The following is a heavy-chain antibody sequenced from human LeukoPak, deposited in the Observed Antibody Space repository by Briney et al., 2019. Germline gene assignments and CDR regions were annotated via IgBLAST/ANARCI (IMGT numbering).Heavy chain of an antibody. J-gene: IGHJ4*02. CDR1: GFTLSSYD. D-gene: IGHD4-11*01. Sequence: GGSLRLSCAASGFTLSSYDMHWVRQATGKGLEWVAGIGTAGDTYYPGSVKGRFTISRESAKNSLYLQMNSLRVGDTAVYYCVRDISNYDFDYWGQGTLVTVSS. CDR2: IGTAGDT. V-gene: IGHV3-13*01. CDR3: VRDISNYDFDY.